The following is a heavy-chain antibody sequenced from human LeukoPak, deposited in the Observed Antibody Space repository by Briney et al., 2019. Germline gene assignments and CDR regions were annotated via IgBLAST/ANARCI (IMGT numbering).Heavy chain of an antibody. CDR3: ARAKSWSYYYGSGSYFPLDY. CDR2: IYYSGST. D-gene: IGHD3-10*01. CDR1: GGSISSSSYY. V-gene: IGHV4-39*07. J-gene: IGHJ4*02. Sequence: SETLSLTCTVSGGSISSSSYYWGWIRQPPGKGLEWIGSIYYSGSTYYNPSLKSRVTISVDTSKNQFSLKLSSVTAADTAVYYCARAKSWSYYYGSGSYFPLDYWGQGTLVTVSS.